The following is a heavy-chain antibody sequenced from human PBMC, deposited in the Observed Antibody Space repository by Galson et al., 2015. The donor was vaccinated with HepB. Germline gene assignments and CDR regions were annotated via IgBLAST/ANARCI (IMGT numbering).Heavy chain of an antibody. CDR2: IIPILGIA. Sequence: SVKASCKASGGTFSSYTISWVRQAPGQGLEWMGRIIPILGIANYAQKFQGRVTITADKSTSTAYMELSSLRSEDTAVYYCARGYCSSTSCYDGGSFDYWGQGTLVTVSS. CDR1: GGTFSSYT. D-gene: IGHD2-2*01. V-gene: IGHV1-69*02. CDR3: ARGYCSSTSCYDGGSFDY. J-gene: IGHJ4*02.